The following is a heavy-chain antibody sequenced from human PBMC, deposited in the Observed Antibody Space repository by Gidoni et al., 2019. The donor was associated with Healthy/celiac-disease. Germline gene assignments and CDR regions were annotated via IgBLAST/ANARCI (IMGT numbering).Heavy chain of an antibody. CDR2: IGTAGDT. D-gene: IGHD3-16*01. CDR1: GFTFSSYD. J-gene: IGHJ3*02. CDR3: ARAGIAGGLAFDI. V-gene: IGHV3-13*01. Sequence: EVQLVESGGGLVQPGGSLRLSCAASGFTFSSYDMHWVRQATGKGLEWVSAIGTAGDTYYPGSVKGRFTISRENAKNSFYLQMNSLRAGDTAVYYCARAGIAGGLAFDIWGQGTMVTVSS.